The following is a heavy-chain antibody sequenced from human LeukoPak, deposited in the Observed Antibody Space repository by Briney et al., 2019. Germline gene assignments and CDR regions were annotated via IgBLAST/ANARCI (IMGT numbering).Heavy chain of an antibody. J-gene: IGHJ4*02. CDR1: GASISTSY. CDR3: AKEGAAPGPDFDY. Sequence: PSGTLSLTCTVSGASISTSYFSWIRQPAGRGLEWIGRIYNSGITNYNPSLKSRVTMSVDTSKSQFSLKLSSVTAADTAVYYCAKEGAAPGPDFDYWGQGILVTVSS. D-gene: IGHD6-13*01. V-gene: IGHV4-4*07. CDR2: IYNSGIT.